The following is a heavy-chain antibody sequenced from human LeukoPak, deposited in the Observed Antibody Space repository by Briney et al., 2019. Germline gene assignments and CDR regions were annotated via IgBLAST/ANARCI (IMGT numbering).Heavy chain of an antibody. J-gene: IGHJ4*02. CDR3: ARHLGYSYGPTFDY. CDR1: GGSISSSSYY. D-gene: IGHD5-18*01. CDR2: IYYSGST. V-gene: IGHV4-39*01. Sequence: SETLSVTCTVSGGSISSSSYYWGWIRQPPGKGLEWIGSIYYSGSTYYNPSLKSRVTISVDTSKNQFSLKLSSVTAADTAVYYCARHLGYSYGPTFDYWGQGTLVTVSS.